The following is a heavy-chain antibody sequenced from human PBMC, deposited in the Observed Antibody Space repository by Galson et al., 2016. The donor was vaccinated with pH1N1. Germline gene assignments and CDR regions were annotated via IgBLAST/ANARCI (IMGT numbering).Heavy chain of an antibody. V-gene: IGHV5-51*03. CDR3: ARSPADPGYSYYYMDV. CDR2: IFPVDSDT. J-gene: IGHJ6*03. D-gene: IGHD2-21*01. Sequence: QSGAEVKKPGESLKISCKGSGYSFTSYWIGWVRQMPGKGLEWMGIIFPVDSDTRYSPSFQGQVTISADKSSRTADLQWNSLRASDTAMYYCARSPADPGYSYYYMDVWGKGTTVSVS. CDR1: GYSFTSYW.